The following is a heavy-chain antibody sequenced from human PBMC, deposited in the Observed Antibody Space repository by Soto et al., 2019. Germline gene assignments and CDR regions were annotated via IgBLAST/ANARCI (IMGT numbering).Heavy chain of an antibody. V-gene: IGHV3-23*01. D-gene: IGHD2-8*01. Sequence: EVQLLESGGGLVQPGGSLRLSCAASGFTFSSYAMSWVRQAPGKGLEWVSAISGSGGSTYYADSVKGRFTISRDNSKNTLYLQMNSLRAEDTAVYYCANLGYCTNGVCSYYYYGMDVWGQGTTVTVSS. CDR1: GFTFSSYA. CDR2: ISGSGGST. J-gene: IGHJ6*02. CDR3: ANLGYCTNGVCSYYYYGMDV.